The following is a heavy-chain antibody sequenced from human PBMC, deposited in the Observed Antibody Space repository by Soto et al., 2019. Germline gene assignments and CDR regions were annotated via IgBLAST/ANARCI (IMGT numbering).Heavy chain of an antibody. J-gene: IGHJ4*02. CDR2: IYSSGGT. CDR3: AGLPEYSSSSRFDY. D-gene: IGHD6-6*01. V-gene: IGHV4-39*01. CDR1: GASISSGTYY. Sequence: QLQLQESGPGLVKPSETLSLTCTVSGASISSGTYYWGWIRQPPGKGLEWIGSIYSSGGTYYNPSLKSRVNISVDTSKKQFYLTMSSVTAADTAVYYCAGLPEYSSSSRFDYWGQGTLVTVSS.